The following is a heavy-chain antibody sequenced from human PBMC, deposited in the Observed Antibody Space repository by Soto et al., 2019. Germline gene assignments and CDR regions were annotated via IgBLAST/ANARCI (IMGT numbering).Heavy chain of an antibody. CDR1: GGSVSSGSYY. D-gene: IGHD3-22*01. Sequence: SETLSLTCTVSGGSVSSGSYYWSWIQKPPGKGLEWIGYIYYSGSTNYNPSLKSRVTISVDTSKNQFSLKLSSVTAADTAVYYCARVDSSGYYHEFDYWGQGTLVTVSS. CDR3: ARVDSSGYYHEFDY. CDR2: IYYSGST. J-gene: IGHJ4*02. V-gene: IGHV4-61*01.